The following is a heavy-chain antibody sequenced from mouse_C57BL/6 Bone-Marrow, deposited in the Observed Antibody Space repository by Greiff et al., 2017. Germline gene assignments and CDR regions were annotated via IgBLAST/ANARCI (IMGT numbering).Heavy chain of an antibody. Sequence: VQLQQSGAELVRPGASVTLSCKASGYTFTDYEMHWVKQTPVHGLEWIGAIDPETGGTAYNQKFKGKAILTADKSSSTAYMELRSLTSEDSAVYYCTRDTTVVERYFDYWGQGTTLTVSS. CDR1: GYTFTDYE. J-gene: IGHJ2*01. V-gene: IGHV1-15*01. CDR3: TRDTTVVERYFDY. D-gene: IGHD1-1*01. CDR2: IDPETGGT.